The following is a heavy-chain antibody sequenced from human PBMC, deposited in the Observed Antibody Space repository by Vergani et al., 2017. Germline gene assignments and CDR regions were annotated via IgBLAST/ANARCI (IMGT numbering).Heavy chain of an antibody. J-gene: IGHJ4*02. CDR3: ASSKDPCTFDY. Sequence: EVQVVETGGGLVQPGGSLRLSCAASGFTVSSNYMRWVRQAPGKGLEWVSVIDRGGSTYYADSVKGRFIISRDNSKNTLYLQMNSLRAEDTAVYYYASSKDPCTFDYWGQGTLVTVSS. D-gene: IGHD2-2*01. CDR1: GFTVSSNY. CDR2: IDRGGST. V-gene: IGHV3-66*01.